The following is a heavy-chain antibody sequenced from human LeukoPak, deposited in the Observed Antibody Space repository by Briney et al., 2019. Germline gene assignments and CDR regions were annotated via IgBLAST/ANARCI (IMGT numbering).Heavy chain of an antibody. CDR3: AKDHGFYRSGWNPLFDY. CDR1: RFTFSSYA. CDR2: TSDSGTGA. J-gene: IGHJ4*02. Sequence: AGSLRLSCAAYRFTFSSYAMSWVRQAPGKGLEWVSSTSDSGTGAYHADSVKGRFTIFRVNSKNMLYLQMNSLRAEDTAVYYCAKDHGFYRSGWNPLFDYWGQGTLVTVSS. V-gene: IGHV3-23*01. D-gene: IGHD6-19*01.